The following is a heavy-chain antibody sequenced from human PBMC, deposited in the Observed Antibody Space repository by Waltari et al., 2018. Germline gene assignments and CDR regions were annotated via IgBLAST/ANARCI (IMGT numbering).Heavy chain of an antibody. D-gene: IGHD3-10*01. CDR2: IWYDGSNK. CDR3: AKSGARFGEFRYYYMDV. CDR1: GFTFSSYG. V-gene: IGHV3-33*06. J-gene: IGHJ6*03. Sequence: QVQLVESGGGVVQPGRSLRLSCAASGFTFSSYGMHCVRQAPGKGLEWVAVIWYDGSNKYYADSVKGRFTISRDNSKNTLYLQMNSLRAEDTAVYYCAKSGARFGEFRYYYMDVWGKGTTVTVSS.